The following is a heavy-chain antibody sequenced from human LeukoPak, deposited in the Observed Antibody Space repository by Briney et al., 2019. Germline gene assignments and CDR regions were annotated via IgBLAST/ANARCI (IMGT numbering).Heavy chain of an antibody. CDR3: ARERGGWFDP. J-gene: IGHJ5*02. D-gene: IGHD3-16*01. V-gene: IGHV3-48*02. CDR2: ISNTGNTR. Sequence: GGSLRLSCAASGFTFSTSDMGWVRQAPGKGLEWVSFISNTGNTRYYADSVRGRFTISRDNAKNSLYLQMNSLRDEDTAVYYCARERGGWFDPWGQGTLVTVSS. CDR1: GFTFSTSD.